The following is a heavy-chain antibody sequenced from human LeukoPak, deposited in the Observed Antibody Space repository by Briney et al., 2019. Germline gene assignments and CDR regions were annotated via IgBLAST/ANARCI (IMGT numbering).Heavy chain of an antibody. D-gene: IGHD2-2*01. CDR1: GFTFSSYT. J-gene: IGHJ4*02. Sequence: PGGSLRLSCAASGFTFSSYTMSWVRQAPGKGLEWVSGVSGSGGNIHYPDSVKGRFTISRDNSKNTLYLQMNSLRAEDTAVYYCAASLPNIVVVPATKGPFGYWGQGALVTVSS. CDR2: VSGSGGNI. V-gene: IGHV3-23*01. CDR3: AASLPNIVVVPATKGPFGY.